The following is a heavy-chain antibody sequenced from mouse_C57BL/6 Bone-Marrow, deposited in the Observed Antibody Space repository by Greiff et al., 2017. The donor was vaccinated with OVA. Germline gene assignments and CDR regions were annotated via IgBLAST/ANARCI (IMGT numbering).Heavy chain of an antibody. CDR2: IYPGSGST. Sequence: QVHVKQPGAELVKPGASVKMSCKASGYTFTSYWITWVKQRPGQGLEWIGDIYPGSGSTTYNEKFKSKATLTVDTSSSTAYMQLSSLTSEDSAVYYCARGFYAMDYWGQGTSVTVSS. CDR1: GYTFTSYW. CDR3: ARGFYAMDY. J-gene: IGHJ4*01. V-gene: IGHV1-55*01.